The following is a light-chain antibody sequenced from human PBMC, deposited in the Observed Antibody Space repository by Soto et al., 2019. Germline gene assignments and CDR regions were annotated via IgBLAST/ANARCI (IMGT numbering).Light chain of an antibody. CDR2: GAS. J-gene: IGKJ1*01. V-gene: IGKV3-20*01. Sequence: EIVLTQSPGTLSLSPGERATLSCRASQSVTNRYLAWYRQKPGQAPRLLIFGASIRDTGIPDRFSGSGSGTDFTLTINRLEPEDFALYSCQQYGSSPGTFGQGTKVEIK. CDR1: QSVTNRY. CDR3: QQYGSSPGT.